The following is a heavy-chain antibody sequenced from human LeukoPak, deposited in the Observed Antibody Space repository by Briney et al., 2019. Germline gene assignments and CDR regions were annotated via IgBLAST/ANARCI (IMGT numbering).Heavy chain of an antibody. CDR2: VFHSGST. Sequence: PSETLSVTFAVSGYSITIHYYWDWIRQPPGKGLEWIGSVFHSGSTDYNPSLKSRVTRSVDTSRDQLSLKLTSVTAADTAVYYGPRSRLTAQFDYWGRGGLVTVTS. V-gene: IGHV4-38-2*01. J-gene: IGHJ4*02. D-gene: IGHD2-2*01. CDR3: PRSRLTAQFDY. CDR1: GYSITIHYY.